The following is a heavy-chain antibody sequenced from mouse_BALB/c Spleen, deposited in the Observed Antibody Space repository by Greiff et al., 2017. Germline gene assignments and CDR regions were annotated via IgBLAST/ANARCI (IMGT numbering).Heavy chain of an antibody. J-gene: IGHJ3*01. CDR3: ARGDYRYSWFAY. CDR2: ISYSGST. Sequence: EVMLVESGPSLVKPSQTLSLTCSVTGDSITSGYWNWIRKFPGNKLEYMGYISYSGSTYYNPSLKSRISITRDTSKNQYYLQLNSVTTEDTATYYCARGDYRYSWFAYWGQGTLVTVSA. V-gene: IGHV3-8*02. D-gene: IGHD2-14*01. CDR1: GDSITSGY.